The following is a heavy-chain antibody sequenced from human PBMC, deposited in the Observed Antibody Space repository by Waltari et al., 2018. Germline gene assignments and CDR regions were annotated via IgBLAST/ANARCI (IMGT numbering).Heavy chain of an antibody. V-gene: IGHV3-15*07. CDR3: TTDRYIRGDF. Sequence: EVQLVESGGHLVKPGGSLRLSWVASGFPFSPAWMNWVRQVPGKGLEWVGRIKRQTDGGTADYGAPVKGKFTISRDDSKNTLFLQINSLTTEDTGVYYCTTDRYIRGDFWGQGTRVTVSS. J-gene: IGHJ4*02. CDR1: GFPFSPAW. CDR2: IKRQTDGGTA. D-gene: IGHD3-3*02.